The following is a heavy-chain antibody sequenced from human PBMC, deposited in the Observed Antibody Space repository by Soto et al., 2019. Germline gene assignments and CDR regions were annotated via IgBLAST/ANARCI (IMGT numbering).Heavy chain of an antibody. CDR1: GFTFSSYG. D-gene: IGHD3-10*02. V-gene: IGHV3-30*18. CDR3: AKDNDRGVINYFDY. Sequence: GGSLRLSCAASGFTFSSYGMHWVRQAPGKGLEWVAIISYDEINKYYADSVKGRFTISRDNSKNTLYLQMNSLRAEDTAVYYCAKDNDRGVINYFDYWGQGTLVTVSS. CDR2: ISYDEINK. J-gene: IGHJ4*02.